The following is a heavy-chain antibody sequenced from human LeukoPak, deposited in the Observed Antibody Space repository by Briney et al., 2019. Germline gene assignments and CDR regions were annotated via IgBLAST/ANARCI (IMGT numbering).Heavy chain of an antibody. CDR3: FAYYYGSGSSY. J-gene: IGHJ4*02. CDR1: GYTFTGYY. V-gene: IGHV1-46*01. CDR2: INPSGGST. D-gene: IGHD3-10*01. Sequence: ASVKVSCKASGYTFTGYYMHWVRQAPGQGLEWMGIINPSGGSTSYAQKFQGRVTMTRDTSTSTVYMELSSLRSEDTAVYYCFAYYYGSGSSYRGQGTLVTVSS.